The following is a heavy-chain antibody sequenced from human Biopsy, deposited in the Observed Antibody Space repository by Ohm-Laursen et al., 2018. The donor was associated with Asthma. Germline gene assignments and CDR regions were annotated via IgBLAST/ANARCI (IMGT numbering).Heavy chain of an antibody. CDR2: ILTKFDIT. CDR3: ARSYDTDSYPVLVLDY. Sequence: GSSVKVSCNASGGSFSNFAFSWVRQAPGHGLEWMGTILTKFDITSYAEKFQGRVTITADKSTSTTYMELSRLRSEDTAVYYCARSYDTDSYPVLVLDYWGQGTLVTASS. D-gene: IGHD3-22*01. V-gene: IGHV1-69*04. J-gene: IGHJ4*02. CDR1: GGSFSNFA.